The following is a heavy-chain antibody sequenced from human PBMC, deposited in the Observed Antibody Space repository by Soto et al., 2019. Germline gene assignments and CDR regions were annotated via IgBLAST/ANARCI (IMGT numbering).Heavy chain of an antibody. CDR2: IYYSGST. J-gene: IGHJ6*02. V-gene: IGHV4-31*03. CDR1: GGSISSGGYY. Sequence: QVQLQESGPGLVKPSQTLSLTCTVSGGSISSGGYYCSWIRQHPGKRLEWIGYIYYSGSTYYNPTFEGRVTISVDTSKNQFSLRLSSVTAADTAVYYCARVCGGDCHNGMDVWGQGTPVTVSS. CDR3: ARVCGGDCHNGMDV. D-gene: IGHD2-21*02.